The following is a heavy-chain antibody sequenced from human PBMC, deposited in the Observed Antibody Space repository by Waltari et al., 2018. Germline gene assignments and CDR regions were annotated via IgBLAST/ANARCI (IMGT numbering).Heavy chain of an antibody. J-gene: IGHJ6*02. CDR2: IYHSGST. V-gene: IGHV4-31*03. D-gene: IGHD3-22*01. Sequence: QVQLQESGPGLVKPSQTLSLTCTVSGGSISSGGYYWSWIRQHPGKGLEWIGYIYHSGSTYYNPSLKSRVTIAVDRSKNQFSLKLSSVTAADTAVYYCARDPNYYDSSGYSLRRGMDVWGQGTTVTVSS. CDR1: GGSISSGGYY. CDR3: ARDPNYYDSSGYSLRRGMDV.